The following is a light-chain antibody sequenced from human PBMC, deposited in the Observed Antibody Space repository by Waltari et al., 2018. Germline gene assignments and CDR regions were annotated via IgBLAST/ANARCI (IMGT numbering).Light chain of an antibody. Sequence: DIQMTQSPSSLSASVGDTVTITCQASQDISKDLNWYQQKPGKANKLLVYDASNLETGVPLRFSGSGSGTYFTFTINSLQPEDIATYYCQQCFHVPTFGGGTKVEI. V-gene: IGKV1-33*01. CDR3: QQCFHVPT. CDR2: DAS. J-gene: IGKJ4*01. CDR1: QDISKD.